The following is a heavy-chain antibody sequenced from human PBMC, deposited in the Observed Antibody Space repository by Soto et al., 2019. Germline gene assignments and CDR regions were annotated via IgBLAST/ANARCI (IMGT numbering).Heavy chain of an antibody. CDR1: GGTFSSYA. D-gene: IGHD3-10*01. J-gene: IGHJ6*02. V-gene: IGHV1-69*01. CDR2: IIPIFGTA. Sequence: QVQLVQSGAEVKKPGSSVKVSCKASGGTFSSYAISWVRQAPGQGLEWMGGIIPIFGTANYAQKFQGRVTITADDSTSTAYMELSSLRSEDTAVYYCARGRFGELYPYYYYYGMDVWGQGTTVTVSS. CDR3: ARGRFGELYPYYYYYGMDV.